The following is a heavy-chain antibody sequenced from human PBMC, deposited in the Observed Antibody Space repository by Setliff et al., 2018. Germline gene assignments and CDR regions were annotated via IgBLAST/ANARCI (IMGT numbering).Heavy chain of an antibody. CDR2: IYYSGST. V-gene: IGHV4-39*01. D-gene: IGHD3-22*01. CDR3: ARLGSARYDSSGYYPDNWFDP. CDR1: GGSISISSYY. J-gene: IGHJ5*02. Sequence: PSETLSLTCTVSGGSISISSYYWGWIRQPPGKVLEWIGSIYYSGSTYYNPSLKSRVTISVDTSKNQFSLKLSSVTAADTAVYYCARLGSARYDSSGYYPDNWFDPWGQGTLVTVS.